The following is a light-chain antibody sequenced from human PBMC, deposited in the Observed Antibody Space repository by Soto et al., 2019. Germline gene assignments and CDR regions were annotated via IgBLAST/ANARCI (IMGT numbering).Light chain of an antibody. V-gene: IGLV3-21*02. Sequence: YELTQPPSVSVAPGQTASISCGGNNIGSRSVHWYQQKPGQAPVLVVYDDRDRPSGIPERFAGSNSGNTATLTISRVEAGDEADYYRQVWDSTSDHYVFGTGTKVTVL. CDR2: DDR. CDR1: NIGSRS. J-gene: IGLJ1*01. CDR3: QVWDSTSDHYV.